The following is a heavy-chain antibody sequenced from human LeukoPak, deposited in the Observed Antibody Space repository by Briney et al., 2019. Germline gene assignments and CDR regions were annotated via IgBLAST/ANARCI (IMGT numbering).Heavy chain of an antibody. J-gene: IGHJ3*01. CDR1: GFTCDDYG. V-gene: IGHV3-20*04. CDR3: TTLRPWIQPR. CDR2: INWNGGSI. D-gene: IGHD5-18*01. Sequence: GGSLRLSCAASGFTCDDYGMSWVRRAPGKGLEWVSGINWNGGSIGYADSVKGRFTISRDNAKNSLYLQMNSLRAEDTALYYCTTLRPWIQPRWGQGTMVTVSS.